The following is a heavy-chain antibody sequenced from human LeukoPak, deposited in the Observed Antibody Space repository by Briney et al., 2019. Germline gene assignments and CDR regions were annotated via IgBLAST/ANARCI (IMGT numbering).Heavy chain of an antibody. CDR2: IYYSGST. J-gene: IGHJ4*02. V-gene: IGHV4-31*03. CDR3: ARQVVVAATPGSIDY. CDR1: GGSISSGGYY. Sequence: SQTLSLTCTVSGGSISSGGYYWSWIRQHPGTGLEWIGYIYYSGSTYYNPSLKSRVTISVDTSKNQFSLKLSSVTAADTAVYYCARQVVVAATPGSIDYWGQGTLVTVSS. D-gene: IGHD2-15*01.